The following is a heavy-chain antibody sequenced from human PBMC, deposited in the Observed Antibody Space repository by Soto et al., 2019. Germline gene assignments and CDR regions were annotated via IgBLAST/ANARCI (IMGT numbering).Heavy chain of an antibody. CDR3: ARGGSGSYSPLFPYYGMDV. CDR1: GGTFSSYA. V-gene: IGHV1-69*13. CDR2: IIPVLGTA. J-gene: IGHJ6*02. D-gene: IGHD3-10*01. Sequence: GASVKVSCKASGGTFSSYAISWVRQAPGQGLEWMGGIIPVLGTANYAQKFQGRVTITADESTSTAYMELSSLRSEDTAVYYCARGGSGSYSPLFPYYGMDVWGQGTTVTVSS.